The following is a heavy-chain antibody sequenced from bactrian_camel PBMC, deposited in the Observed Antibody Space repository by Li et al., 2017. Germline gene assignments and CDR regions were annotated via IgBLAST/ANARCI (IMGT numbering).Heavy chain of an antibody. D-gene: IGHD5*01. Sequence: HVQLVESGGGLVQPGGSLRLSCAASGNTLSTYWMYWVRQAPGKGLEWVSFINKDGGITYYATSVKGRFTISRDNAKNTVYLQMNSLKFEDTAVYYCVSRAVGVVWYDGLGYWGQGTQVTVS. CDR3: VSRAVGVVWYDGLGY. V-gene: IGHV3S1*01. J-gene: IGHJ6*01. CDR2: INKDGGIT. CDR1: GNTLSTYW.